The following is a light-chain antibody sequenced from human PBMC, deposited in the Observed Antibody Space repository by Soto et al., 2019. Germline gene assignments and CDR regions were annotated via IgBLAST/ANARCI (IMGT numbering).Light chain of an antibody. CDR1: QGISDY. J-gene: IGKJ1*01. V-gene: IGKV1-39*01. CDR3: QQTYTFPWT. CDR2: TAS. Sequence: DIRMTQSPSSFSASVGDTVTITCRASQGISDYLSWFQHKPGEAPKLLIYTASSLQGGVPLRFSGAGSRTDFSLTISGLQPEDSATYYCQQTYTFPWTFGQGTKVDI.